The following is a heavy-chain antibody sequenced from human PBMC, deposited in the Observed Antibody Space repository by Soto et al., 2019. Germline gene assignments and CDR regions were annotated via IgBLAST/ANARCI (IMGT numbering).Heavy chain of an antibody. CDR2: INPSGGST. CDR1: GYTFTSYY. J-gene: IGHJ4*02. D-gene: IGHD3-22*01. CDR3: ARCRMYYYDSGGYWDLFDY. V-gene: IGHV1-46*01. Sequence: ASVKVSCKASGYTFTSYYMHWVRQAPGQGLEWMGIINPSGGSTSYAQKFQGRVTMTRDTSTSTVYMELSSLRSEDTAVYYCARCRMYYYDSGGYWDLFDYWGQGTLVTVSS.